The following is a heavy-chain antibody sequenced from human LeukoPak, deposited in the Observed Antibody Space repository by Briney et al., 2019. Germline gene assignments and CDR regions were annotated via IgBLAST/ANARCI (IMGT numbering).Heavy chain of an antibody. V-gene: IGHV1-8*01. Sequence: ASVKVSCXASGYTFTSYDINWVRQATGQGLEWMGWMNPNSGNTGYAQKFQGRVTMTRNTSISTAYMELSSLRSEDTAVYYCARLSVTTDYYYYYMDVWGKGTTVTVSS. CDR3: ARLSVTTDYYYYYMDV. J-gene: IGHJ6*03. CDR1: GYTFTSYD. D-gene: IGHD4-17*01. CDR2: MNPNSGNT.